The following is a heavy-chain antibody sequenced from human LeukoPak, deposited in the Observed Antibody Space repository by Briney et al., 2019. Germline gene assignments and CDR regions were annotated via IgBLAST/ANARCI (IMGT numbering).Heavy chain of an antibody. CDR1: GGTFSSYA. CDR2: IIPIFGTA. Sequence: SVKVSCKASGGTFSSYAISWVRQAPGQGLAWMGGIIPIFGTANYAQKFQGRVTITADESTSTAYMELSSLRSEDTAVYYCARSPLAARENNWFDPWGQGTLVTVSS. CDR3: ARSPLAARENNWFDP. J-gene: IGHJ5*02. D-gene: IGHD6-25*01. V-gene: IGHV1-69*13.